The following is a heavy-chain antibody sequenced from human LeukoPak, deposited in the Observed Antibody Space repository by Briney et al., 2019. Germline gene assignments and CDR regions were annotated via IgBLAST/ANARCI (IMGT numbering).Heavy chain of an antibody. D-gene: IGHD4/OR15-4a*01. V-gene: IGHV3-23*01. Sequence: GGSLRLSCAASGFTFTNYAMSWVRQAPGKGLDWVSAISYNGGSTYYSDSVKGRFTISRDNSKNTVYLQMNSQRAEDTAVYYCAKPPNYGAYYYGMDVWGKGTTVTVSS. CDR2: ISYNGGST. CDR1: GFTFTNYA. J-gene: IGHJ6*04. CDR3: AKPPNYGAYYYGMDV.